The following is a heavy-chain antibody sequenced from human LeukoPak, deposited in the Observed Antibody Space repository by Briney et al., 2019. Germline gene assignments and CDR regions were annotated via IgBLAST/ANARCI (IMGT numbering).Heavy chain of an antibody. Sequence: GGSLRLSCAASGFTFSSYGMHWVRQAPGKGLEWVAVIWYDGSNKYYADSVKGRFTISRDNSKNTLYLQMNSLRAEDTAVYYCATLTTVTTHSYYGMDVWGQGTTVTVSS. CDR2: IWYDGSNK. J-gene: IGHJ6*02. CDR1: GFTFSSYG. D-gene: IGHD4-17*01. CDR3: ATLTTVTTHSYYGMDV. V-gene: IGHV3-33*01.